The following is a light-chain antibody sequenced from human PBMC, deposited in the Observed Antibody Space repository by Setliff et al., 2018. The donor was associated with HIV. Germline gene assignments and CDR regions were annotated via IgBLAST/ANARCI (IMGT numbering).Light chain of an antibody. CDR2: DVS. J-gene: IGLJ1*01. CDR1: SSDVGGDNY. Sequence: SVLTQPASVSGSPGQSITISCTGSSSDVGGDNYVSWYQQHPGKAPKLMIYDVSKRPSGVPDRFPGSKSGNTASLTISGLQAEDEADYYCCSYAGSYTYVFGTGTKVTVL. CDR3: CSYAGSYTYV. V-gene: IGLV2-11*01.